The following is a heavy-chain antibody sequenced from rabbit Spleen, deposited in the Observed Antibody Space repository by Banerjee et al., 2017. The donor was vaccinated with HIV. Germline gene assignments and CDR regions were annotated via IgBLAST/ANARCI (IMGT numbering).Heavy chain of an antibody. CDR3: VRDRANIGGDYGPYYFDL. Sequence: QEQLVESGGGLVQPGGSLKLSCKASGFDFSDYGVTWVRQAPGKGLEWIGYIDPIFGRAYYASWVNGRFTISSHNAQNTLYLQLNSLTAADTATYFCVRDRANIGGDYGPYYFDLWGPGTRSPS. D-gene: IGHD2-1*01. V-gene: IGHV1S47*01. CDR2: IDPIFGRA. CDR1: GFDFSDYG. J-gene: IGHJ4*01.